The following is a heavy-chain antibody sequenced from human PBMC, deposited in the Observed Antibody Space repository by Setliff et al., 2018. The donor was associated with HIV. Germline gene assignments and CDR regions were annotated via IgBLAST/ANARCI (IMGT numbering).Heavy chain of an antibody. CDR3: ARIFGDQGYYYGMDV. CDR2: IYYSGST. D-gene: IGHD3-3*01. V-gene: IGHV4-61*01. Sequence: PSETLSLTCAVSGYSISSGYYWSWIRQPPGKGLEWIGYIYYSGSTNYNPSLKSRVTITVDTSKNQFSLKLSSVIAAGTAVYYCARIFGDQGYYYGMDVWGQGTTVTVSS. J-gene: IGHJ6*02. CDR1: GYSISSGYY.